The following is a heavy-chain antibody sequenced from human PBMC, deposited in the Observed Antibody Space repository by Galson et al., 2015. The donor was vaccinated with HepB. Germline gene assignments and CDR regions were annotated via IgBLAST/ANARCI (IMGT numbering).Heavy chain of an antibody. V-gene: IGHV3-9*01. J-gene: IGHJ6*02. Sequence: SLRLSCAASGFTFDDYAMHWVRQAPGKGLEWVSGISWNSGSIGYADSVKGRFTISRDNAKNSLYLQMNSLRAEDTALYYCAKDSYYYDSRGYGMDVWGQGTTVTVSS. D-gene: IGHD3-22*01. CDR3: AKDSYYYDSRGYGMDV. CDR2: ISWNSGSI. CDR1: GFTFDDYA.